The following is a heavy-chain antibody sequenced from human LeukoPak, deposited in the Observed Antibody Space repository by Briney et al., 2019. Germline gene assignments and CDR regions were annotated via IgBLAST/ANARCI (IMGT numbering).Heavy chain of an antibody. CDR3: ARDQKGDSSSCYSPNYAFDI. J-gene: IGHJ3*02. V-gene: IGHV4-4*02. Sequence: SGTLSLTCAVSGGSISSSNWWSWVRQPPGKGLEWIGEIYHSGSTNYNPSLKSRVTISVDKYKNQFSLKLSSVTAADTAVYYCARDQKGDSSSCYSPNYAFDIWGEGTMVTVSS. CDR1: GGSISSSNW. CDR2: IYHSGST. D-gene: IGHD6-13*01.